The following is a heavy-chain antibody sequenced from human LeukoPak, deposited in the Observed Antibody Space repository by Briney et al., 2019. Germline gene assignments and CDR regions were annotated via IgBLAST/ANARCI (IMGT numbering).Heavy chain of an antibody. V-gene: IGHV4-61*05. CDR2: IYYSGST. CDR1: GGSISSSSYY. CDR3: ARSHGSGSYYNLNDY. Sequence: SETLSLTCTVSGGSISSSSYYWGWIRQPPGKGLEWIGYIYYSGSTNYNPSLRSRVTQSIDTSKNQFSLKLSSVTAADTAVYYCARSHGSGSYYNLNDYWGQGILVTVSS. J-gene: IGHJ4*02. D-gene: IGHD3-10*01.